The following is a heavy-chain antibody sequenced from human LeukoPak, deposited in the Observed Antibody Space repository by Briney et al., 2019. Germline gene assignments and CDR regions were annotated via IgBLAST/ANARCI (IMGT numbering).Heavy chain of an antibody. CDR1: GGSISSDNW. J-gene: IGHJ4*02. D-gene: IGHD2-21*02. Sequence: PSETLSLTCAVSGGSISSDNWWSWVRQPPGKGLEWIGEIFHSGSTTYNPSLRSRVTISVDTSKNQFSLKLSSVTAADTAVYYCARDQSTLVTSAPYFDYWGQGTLVTVSS. CDR3: ARDQSTLVTSAPYFDY. V-gene: IGHV4-4*02. CDR2: IFHSGST.